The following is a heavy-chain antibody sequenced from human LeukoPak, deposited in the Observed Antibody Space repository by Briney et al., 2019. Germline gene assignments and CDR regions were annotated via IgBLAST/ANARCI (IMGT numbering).Heavy chain of an antibody. Sequence: EAGGSLRLSCAASGFTFSSYGMHWVRQAPGKGLEWVAVISYDGSNKYYADSVKGRFTISRDNSKNTLYLQMNSLRAEDTAVYYCASQYYDFWSGYYRYYYYGMDVWGQGTTVTVSS. CDR1: GFTFSSYG. J-gene: IGHJ6*02. V-gene: IGHV3-30*03. D-gene: IGHD3-3*01. CDR3: ASQYYDFWSGYYRYYYYGMDV. CDR2: ISYDGSNK.